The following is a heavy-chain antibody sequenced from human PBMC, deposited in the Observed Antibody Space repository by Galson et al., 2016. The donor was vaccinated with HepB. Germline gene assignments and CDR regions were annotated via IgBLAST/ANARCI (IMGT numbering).Heavy chain of an antibody. CDR3: ARAQITCRGYYFDY. V-gene: IGHV4-59*01. D-gene: IGHD3-3*01. J-gene: IGHJ4*02. CDR1: GGSISNYY. Sequence: SETLSLTCTVSGGSISNYYWSWIRQPPGKGLEWIAYINYSGSTNYNPSLKSRVTISIDTSKNQFSLKLNSVTAADTAVYYCARAQITCRGYYFDYWGQGTLVTVSS. CDR2: INYSGST.